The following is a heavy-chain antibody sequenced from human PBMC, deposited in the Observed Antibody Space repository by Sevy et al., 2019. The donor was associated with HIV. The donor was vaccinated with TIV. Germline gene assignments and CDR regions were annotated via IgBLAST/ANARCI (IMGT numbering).Heavy chain of an antibody. CDR2: ISKHSNYI. CDR1: GFTFTSYS. V-gene: IGHV3-21*01. J-gene: IGHJ4*02. D-gene: IGHD3-10*01. Sequence: GGSLRLSCAASGFTFTSYSMTWFRQAPGRGLEWVSSISKHSNYIYYASSVEGRFTISRDNAQDSLYLQMTSLRAEDTGLYYCARSTYYYASGTFRESDFWDQGTLVTVSS. CDR3: ARSTYYYASGTFRESDF.